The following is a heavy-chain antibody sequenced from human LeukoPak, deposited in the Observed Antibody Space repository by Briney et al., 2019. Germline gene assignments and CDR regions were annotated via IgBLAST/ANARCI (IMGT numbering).Heavy chain of an antibody. D-gene: IGHD3-22*01. CDR1: GGSISSYY. J-gene: IGHJ4*02. V-gene: IGHV4-59*08. CDR3: ASLSYYYDSSGYHYYFDY. Sequence: KPSETLSLTCTVSGGSISSYYWSWIRQPPGKGLEWIGYIYYSGSTNYNPSLKSRVTISVDTSKNQFSLKLSSVTAADTAVYYCASLSYYYDSSGYHYYFDYWGQGTLVTVSS. CDR2: IYYSGST.